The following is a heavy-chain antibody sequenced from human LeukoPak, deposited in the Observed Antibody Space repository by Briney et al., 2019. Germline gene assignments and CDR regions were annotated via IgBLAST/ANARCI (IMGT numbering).Heavy chain of an antibody. CDR3: ARAVATYDYYYYMDV. Sequence: GGSLRLSCAASGFTFDEYGMSWVRQAPGKGLEWVSSINWNGDSTGYADSVKGRFTISRDNAKNSLYLQMNSLRAEDTALYHCARAVATYDYYYYMDVWGKGATVTISS. CDR2: INWNGDST. J-gene: IGHJ6*03. D-gene: IGHD5-12*01. V-gene: IGHV3-20*01. CDR1: GFTFDEYG.